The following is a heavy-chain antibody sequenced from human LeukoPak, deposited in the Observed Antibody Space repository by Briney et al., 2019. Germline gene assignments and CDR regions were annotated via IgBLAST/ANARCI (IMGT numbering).Heavy chain of an antibody. V-gene: IGHV1-18*01. CDR3: ARGRDQLLLFDY. CDR2: ISAYNGNT. CDR1: GYTFTSYG. Sequence: ASVKVSCKASGYTFTSYGISWVRQAPGQGLEWMGWISAYNGNTNYAQKLQGRVTMTTDTSTSTAYMELSRLRSDDTAVYYCARGRDQLLLFDYWGQGTLVTVSS. J-gene: IGHJ4*02. D-gene: IGHD2-2*01.